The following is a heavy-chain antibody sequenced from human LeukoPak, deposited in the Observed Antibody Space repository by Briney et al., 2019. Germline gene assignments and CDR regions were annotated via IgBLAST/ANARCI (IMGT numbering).Heavy chain of an antibody. CDR2: IHASGST. CDR1: VGSISGYY. V-gene: IGHV4-4*09. Sequence: KPSETLFLTCSVSVGSISGYYWSWIRLPPGKGLEWIGYIHASGSTHYNSSLRGRARILVETSKNQFSLELTSLTAADTAVYYCARRFFDQDFFDYWGQGTLVTVSS. J-gene: IGHJ4*02. D-gene: IGHD3-9*01. CDR3: ARRFFDQDFFDY.